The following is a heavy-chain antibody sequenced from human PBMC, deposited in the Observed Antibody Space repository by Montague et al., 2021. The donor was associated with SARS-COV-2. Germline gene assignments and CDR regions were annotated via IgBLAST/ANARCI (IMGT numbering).Heavy chain of an antibody. D-gene: IGHD2-8*01. CDR3: ATRYYSDTRASNGVY. J-gene: IGHJ4*02. CDR2: VYHSGST. Sequence: SETLSLTCAVSGGFISSSNWWSWFRQPPGKGLEWIGEVYHSGSTNYNPSFKSRVTISADKSTNQFSLRLTSVTAADTAVFYCATRYYSDTRASNGVYWGQGALVTVSS. V-gene: IGHV4-4*02. CDR1: GGFISSSNW.